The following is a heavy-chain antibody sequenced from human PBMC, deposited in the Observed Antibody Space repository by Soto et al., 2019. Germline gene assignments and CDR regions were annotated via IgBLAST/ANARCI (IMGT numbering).Heavy chain of an antibody. CDR1: GFSLSNRGVG. J-gene: IGHJ4*02. V-gene: IGHV2-5*01. CDR3: ARRWGYNWHHPVFDY. D-gene: IGHD5-12*01. CDR2: IYWNDDK. Sequence: GPTLGNATQTLTLNCAFSGFSLSNRGVGVGWIRQPPGKAREWLGIIYWNDDKKYSPSLRSRLGITKDTFRNQVVLTMTNVDPLDTATYYCARRWGYNWHHPVFDYWCQGALVTV.